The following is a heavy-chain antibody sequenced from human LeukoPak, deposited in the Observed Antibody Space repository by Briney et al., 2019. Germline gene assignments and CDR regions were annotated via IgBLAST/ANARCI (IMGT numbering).Heavy chain of an antibody. J-gene: IGHJ4*02. CDR2: IRYDGSNK. D-gene: IGHD2-2*01. CDR3: AKEGLGYCSSTSCEEYYFDY. Sequence: GGSLRLSCAASGFTFSSYGMHWVRQAPGKGLEWVAFIRYDGSNKYYADSVEGRFTISRDNSKNTLYLQMNSLRAEDTAVYYCAKEGLGYCSSTSCEEYYFDYWGQGTLVTVSS. V-gene: IGHV3-30*02. CDR1: GFTFSSYG.